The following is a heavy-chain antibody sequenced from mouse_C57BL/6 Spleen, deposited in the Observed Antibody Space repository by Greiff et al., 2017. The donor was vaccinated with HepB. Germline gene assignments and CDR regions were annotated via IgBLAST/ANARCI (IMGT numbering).Heavy chain of an antibody. J-gene: IGHJ2*01. D-gene: IGHD1-1*01. CDR1: GFNIKDYY. CDR2: IDPEDGDT. V-gene: IGHV14-1*01. CDR3: TTGYYGSSYFYFDY. Sequence: EVQLQQSGAELVRPGASVKLSCTASGFNIKDYYMHWVKQRPEQGLEWIGRIDPEDGDTEYAPKFQGKATMTADTSSNTAYLQLSSLTSEDTAVYYCTTGYYGSSYFYFDYWGQGTTLTVSS.